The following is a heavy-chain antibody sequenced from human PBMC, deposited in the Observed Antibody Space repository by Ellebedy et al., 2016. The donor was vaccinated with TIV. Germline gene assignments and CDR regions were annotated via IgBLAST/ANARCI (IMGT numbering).Heavy chain of an antibody. CDR3: ARGWLRHGMDV. D-gene: IGHD5-12*01. CDR1: GASLRSYY. J-gene: IGHJ6*02. CDR2: IFYSGST. V-gene: IGHV4-59*12. Sequence: MPSETLSLTCTVSGASLRSYYWSRIRQPPGKGLEWLGYIFYSGSTNSNPSLKSRVTISVDSSKSQFSLKLSSVTPDDTAVYYCARGWLRHGMDVWGQGTTVTVSS.